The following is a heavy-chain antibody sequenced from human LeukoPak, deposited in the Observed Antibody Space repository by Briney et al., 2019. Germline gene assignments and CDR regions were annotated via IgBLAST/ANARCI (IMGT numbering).Heavy chain of an antibody. CDR2: IYHSGST. CDR1: GGSISSSSYY. CDR3: ARHSRITMVRGVIVQWFDP. V-gene: IGHV4-39*01. D-gene: IGHD3-10*01. J-gene: IGHJ5*02. Sequence: SETLSLTCTVSGGSISSSSYYWGWIRQPPGKGLEWIGSIYHSGSTYYNPSLKSRVTISVDTSKNQFSLKLSSVTAADTAVYYCARHSRITMVRGVIVQWFDPWAQGTLVTVSS.